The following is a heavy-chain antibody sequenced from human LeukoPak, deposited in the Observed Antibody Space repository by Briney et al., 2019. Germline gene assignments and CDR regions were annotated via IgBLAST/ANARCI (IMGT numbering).Heavy chain of an antibody. V-gene: IGHV3-48*03. Sequence: PGGSLRLSCAASGFTFSDYEMNWVRQAPGKGLEWVSYISSSASIIYYSDSVKGLFTISRDNAKNSLYLQINSLRDEDTAVYYCARGESSGPDYYYYMDVWGKGTTVTISS. CDR2: ISSSASII. CDR1: GFTFSDYE. CDR3: ARGESSGPDYYYYMDV. D-gene: IGHD6-19*01. J-gene: IGHJ6*03.